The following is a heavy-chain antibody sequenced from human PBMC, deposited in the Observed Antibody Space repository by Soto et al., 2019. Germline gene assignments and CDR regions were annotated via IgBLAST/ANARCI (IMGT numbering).Heavy chain of an antibody. CDR3: ARLGATAHFDY. Sequence: GGSLRLSCAASGFTVSTNYMSWVRQAPGKGLEWVSVIYSGGTTYYADSVKGRFTISRDSSKNTLYLQMNCLRAEDTAVYYCARLGATAHFDYRGQRTLVTFSS. V-gene: IGHV3-53*01. J-gene: IGHJ4*02. CDR2: IYSGGTT. D-gene: IGHD1-1*01. CDR1: GFTVSTNY.